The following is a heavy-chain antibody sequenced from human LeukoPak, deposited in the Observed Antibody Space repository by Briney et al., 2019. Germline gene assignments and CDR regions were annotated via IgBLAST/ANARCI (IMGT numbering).Heavy chain of an antibody. D-gene: IGHD2-21*02. V-gene: IGHV4-4*07. CDR3: ARGSRVVTTIPGNWLDP. CDR2: IYTSGST. Sequence: SETLSLTCTVSGGSISNYYWSWIRQPAGKGLEWIGRIYTSGSTNYNPSLKSRVTMSVDTSKNQFSLNLSSVTAADTAVYFCARGSRVVTTIPGNWLDPWGQGTLVTVSS. CDR1: GGSISNYY. J-gene: IGHJ5*02.